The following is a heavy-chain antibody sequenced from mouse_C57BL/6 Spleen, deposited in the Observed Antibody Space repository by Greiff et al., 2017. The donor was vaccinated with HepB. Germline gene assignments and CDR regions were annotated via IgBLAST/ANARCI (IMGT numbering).Heavy chain of an antibody. V-gene: IGHV1-42*01. J-gene: IGHJ4*01. Sequence: EVQLQQSGPELVKPGASVKISCKASGYSFTGYYMNWVKQSPEKSLEWIGEINPSTGGTTYNQKFKAKATLTVDKSSSTAYMQLKSLTSEDSAVYYCARSRSYYAMDYWGQGTSVTVSS. CDR3: ARSRSYYAMDY. CDR2: INPSTGGT. CDR1: GYSFTGYY.